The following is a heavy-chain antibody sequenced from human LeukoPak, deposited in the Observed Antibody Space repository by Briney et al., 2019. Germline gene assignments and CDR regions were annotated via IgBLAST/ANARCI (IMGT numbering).Heavy chain of an antibody. Sequence: PGGSLRLSCAASGFTFSSYAMSWVRQAPGKGLEWVSAISGSGGSTYYADSVKGRFTISRDNSKNTLYLQMSSLRAEDTAVYYCARAARGFVVVPAAIADYYYGMDVWGQGTTVTVSS. CDR1: GFTFSSYA. V-gene: IGHV3-23*01. CDR2: ISGSGGST. J-gene: IGHJ6*02. CDR3: ARAARGFVVVPAAIADYYYGMDV. D-gene: IGHD2-2*01.